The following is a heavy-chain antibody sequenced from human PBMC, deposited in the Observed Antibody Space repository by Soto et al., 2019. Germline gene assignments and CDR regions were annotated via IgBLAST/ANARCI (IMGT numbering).Heavy chain of an antibody. CDR1: GGSISSGGYY. CDR3: ARNKRVCSSTSCHHSWFDP. D-gene: IGHD2-2*01. J-gene: IGHJ5*02. CDR2: IYYSGST. Sequence: QVQLQESGPGLVKPSQTLSLTCTVSGGSISSGGYYWSWIRQHPGKGLEWIGYIYYSGSTYYNPSHKSLVTISVDTSKNQFSLKLSSVTAADTAVYYCARNKRVCSSTSCHHSWFDPWGQGTLVTVSS. V-gene: IGHV4-31*01.